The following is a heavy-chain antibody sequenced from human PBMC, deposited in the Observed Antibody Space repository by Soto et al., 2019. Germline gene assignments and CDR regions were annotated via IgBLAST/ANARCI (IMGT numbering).Heavy chain of an antibody. J-gene: IGHJ6*03. CDR3: TRPTEYNWNQYYMDV. CDR2: IRSKANSYAT. Sequence: EVQLVESGGGLVQPGGSLKLSCAASGFTFSGSAMHWVRQASGKGLEWVGRIRSKANSYATAYAASVKGRFTISRDDSKNTAYLQMNSLKTEDTAVYYCTRPTEYNWNQYYMDVWGKGTTVTVSS. D-gene: IGHD1-20*01. CDR1: GFTFSGSA. V-gene: IGHV3-73*01.